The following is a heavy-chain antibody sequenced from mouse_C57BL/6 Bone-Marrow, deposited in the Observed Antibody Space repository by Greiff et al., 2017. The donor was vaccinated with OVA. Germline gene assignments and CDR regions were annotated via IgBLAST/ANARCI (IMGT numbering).Heavy chain of an antibody. V-gene: IGHV5-4*01. CDR3: ARDRVLWSAYYFDY. Sequence: EVKLVESGGGLVKPGGSLKLSCAASGFTFSSYAMSWVRQTPEKRLEWVATISDGGSYTYYPDNVKGRFTISRANAKNNLYLQMSHLKSEDTAMYYCARDRVLWSAYYFDYWGQGTTLTVSS. D-gene: IGHD1-1*02. CDR1: GFTFSSYA. CDR2: ISDGGSYT. J-gene: IGHJ2*01.